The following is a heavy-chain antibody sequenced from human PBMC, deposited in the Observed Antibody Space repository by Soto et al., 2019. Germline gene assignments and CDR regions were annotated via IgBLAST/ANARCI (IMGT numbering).Heavy chain of an antibody. V-gene: IGHV3-74*01. CDR2: LNSDGSST. CDR1: GFTFSNYW. CDR3: ARASGYDILTGYWLGYFDY. J-gene: IGHJ4*02. Sequence: GGSLRLSCAASGFTFSNYWMHWVRQAPGKGLAWVSRLNSDGSSTSYADAVKGRFTISRDNTKNTLSLQMNSLRTEDSAVYYCARASGYDILTGYWLGYFDYWGRGTLVTVSS. D-gene: IGHD3-9*01.